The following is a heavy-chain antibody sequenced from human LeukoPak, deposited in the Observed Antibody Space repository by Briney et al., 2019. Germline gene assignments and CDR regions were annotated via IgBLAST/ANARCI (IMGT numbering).Heavy chain of an antibody. V-gene: IGHV1-24*01. Sequence: ASVKVSCKVSGYTLTELSMHWVRQAPGKGLEWMGGFDPEDGETIYAQEFQDRVTITRDTSATTAFLDLSSLTSEDMAIYYCARDADFWSGIDYWGQGTLVTVSS. CDR1: GYTLTELS. CDR3: ARDADFWSGIDY. D-gene: IGHD3-3*01. J-gene: IGHJ4*02. CDR2: FDPEDGET.